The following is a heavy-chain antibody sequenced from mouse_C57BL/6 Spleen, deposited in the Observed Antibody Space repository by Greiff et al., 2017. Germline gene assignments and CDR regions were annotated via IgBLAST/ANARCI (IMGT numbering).Heavy chain of an antibody. CDR3: ARALTTAVADTTRYFDY. CDR1: GYTFTSYW. J-gene: IGHJ2*01. CDR2: IDPSDSET. D-gene: IGHD1-1*01. Sequence: QVQLKQPGAELVRPGSSVKLSCKASGYTFTSYWMHWVKQRPIQGLEWIGNIDPSDSETHYNQKFKDKATLTVDKSSSTAYMQLSSLTSEDSAVYYCARALTTAVADTTRYFDYWGQGTTLTVSS. V-gene: IGHV1-52*01.